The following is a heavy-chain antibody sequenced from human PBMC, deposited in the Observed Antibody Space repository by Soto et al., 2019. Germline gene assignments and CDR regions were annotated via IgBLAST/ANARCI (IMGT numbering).Heavy chain of an antibody. CDR2: IVPMFGTA. D-gene: IGHD3-3*01. J-gene: IGHJ5*02. V-gene: IGHV1-69*12. CDR1: GGAFGNSA. CDR3: ARDGDPQSAFWSGPLGGGRFDP. Sequence: QVQLVQSGAEVKKPGSSVNVSCKTSGGAFGNSAVTWVRQAPGQGLEWLGGIVPMFGTANYAQKFQGRVTITADETTITGYMELRSLNTDDTAVYYCARDGDPQSAFWSGPLGGGRFDPWGQGTRVTVSS.